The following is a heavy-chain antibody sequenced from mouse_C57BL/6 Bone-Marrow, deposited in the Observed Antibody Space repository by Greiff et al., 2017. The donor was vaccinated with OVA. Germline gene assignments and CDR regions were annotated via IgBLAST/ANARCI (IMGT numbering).Heavy chain of an antibody. Sequence: VQLKESGPELVKPGASVKIPCKASGYTFTDYNMDWVKQSHGKSLEWIGDINPNNGGTIYNQKFKGKATLTVDKSSSTAYMELRSLTSEDTAVYYCARELPLAYWGQGTLVTVSA. J-gene: IGHJ3*01. D-gene: IGHD1-3*01. V-gene: IGHV1-18*01. CDR1: GYTFTDYN. CDR2: INPNNGGT. CDR3: ARELPLAY.